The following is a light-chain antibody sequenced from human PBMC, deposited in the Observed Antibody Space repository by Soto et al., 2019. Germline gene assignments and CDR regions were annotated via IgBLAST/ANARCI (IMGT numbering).Light chain of an antibody. J-gene: IGKJ2*01. CDR2: KVS. Sequence: DVVMTQSPLSLPVTVGQPASISCRSSQSLVTSDGDTYLNWFQQRPGQSPRRLIYKVSNRDSGVPDRFSGSESGTDFTLKISRVEAEDVGVYFCMLGTHWPYTFGQGTKLEIK. CDR1: QSLVTSDGDTY. V-gene: IGKV2-30*01. CDR3: MLGTHWPYT.